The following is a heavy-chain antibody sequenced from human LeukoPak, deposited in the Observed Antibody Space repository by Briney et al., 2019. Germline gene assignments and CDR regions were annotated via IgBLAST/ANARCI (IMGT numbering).Heavy chain of an antibody. CDR3: ARETDGYNANFDY. J-gene: IGHJ4*02. V-gene: IGHV4-59*01. Sequence: SETLSLTCTVSGGSISSYYWSWIRQPPGKGLEWIGYIYYSGNTNYNPSLKSRVTISLDTSKNQFSLKLGSVSDADTAVYYCARETDGYNANFDYWGQGILVTVSS. D-gene: IGHD5-24*01. CDR2: IYYSGNT. CDR1: GGSISSYY.